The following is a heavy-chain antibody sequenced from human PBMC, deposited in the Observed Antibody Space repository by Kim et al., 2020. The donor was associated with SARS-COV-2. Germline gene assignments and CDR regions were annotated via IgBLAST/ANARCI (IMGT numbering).Heavy chain of an antibody. Sequence: SVKVSCKASGGTFSSYAISWVRQAPGQGLEWMGGIIPIFGTANYAQKFQGRVTITADESTSTAYMELSSLRSEDTAVYYCARDRPVSLDYYYGMDVWGQGTTVTVSS. CDR1: GGTFSSYA. V-gene: IGHV1-69*13. CDR3: ARDRPVSLDYYYGMDV. J-gene: IGHJ6*02. CDR2: IIPIFGTA.